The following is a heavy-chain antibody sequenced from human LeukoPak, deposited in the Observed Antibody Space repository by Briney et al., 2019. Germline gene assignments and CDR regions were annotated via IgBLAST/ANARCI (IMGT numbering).Heavy chain of an antibody. CDR1: GFTFISYG. CDR3: ATGGLYFYSD. D-gene: IGHD1-26*01. V-gene: IGHV3-33*01. Sequence: GGSLRLSCAASGFTFISYGMHWVRQSPGKGLEWVAVAYDDRDNKYHADSVKGRFTVSKDNSKKTLYLQMSILRAEDTAIYYCATGGLYFYSDWGQGILVTVSS. J-gene: IGHJ4*02. CDR2: AYDDRDNK.